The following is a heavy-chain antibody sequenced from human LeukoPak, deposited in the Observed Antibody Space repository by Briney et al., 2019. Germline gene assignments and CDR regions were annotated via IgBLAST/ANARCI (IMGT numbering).Heavy chain of an antibody. CDR1: GYTFTSYG. V-gene: IGHV1-18*01. D-gene: IGHD3-10*01. J-gene: IGHJ5*02. Sequence: ASVTVSCKASGYTFTSYGISRVRQAPGQGLEWMGWISAYNGNTNYAQKLQGRVTMTTDTSTSTAYMELRSLRADDTAVYYCARDLVTMVRGVIPTIGNWFDPWGQGTPVTVSS. CDR2: ISAYNGNT. CDR3: ARDLVTMVRGVIPTIGNWFDP.